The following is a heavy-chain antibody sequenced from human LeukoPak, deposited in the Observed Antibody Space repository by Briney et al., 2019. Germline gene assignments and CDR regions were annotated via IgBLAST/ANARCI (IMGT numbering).Heavy chain of an antibody. J-gene: IGHJ4*02. V-gene: IGHV3-21*01. D-gene: IGHD3-22*01. CDR2: ISSSSSYI. CDR1: GFTFSSYS. CDR3: ARAPPNYDSSGYYGY. Sequence: PGGSLRLSCAASGFTFSSYSMNWVRQAPGKGLEWVSPISSSSSYIYYADSVKGRFTISRDNAKNSLYLQMNSLRAEDTAVYYCARAPPNYDSSGYYGYWGQGTLVTVSS.